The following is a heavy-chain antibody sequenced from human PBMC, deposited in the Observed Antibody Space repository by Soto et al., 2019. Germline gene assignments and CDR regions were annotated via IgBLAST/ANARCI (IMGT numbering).Heavy chain of an antibody. CDR2: IYWDADK. CDR1: GFSLTTHGVG. D-gene: IGHD5-18*01. Sequence: QITLKESGPTLVKPTQTLTLTCTFSGFSLTTHGVGVGWIRQPPGKALEWLANIYWDADKRYSPSLKTRLTITKDTSKNQVVLKMTNMDPADTATYYCAHRGYADNHFQHWGQGTLVTVSS. CDR3: AHRGYADNHFQH. V-gene: IGHV2-5*02. J-gene: IGHJ1*01.